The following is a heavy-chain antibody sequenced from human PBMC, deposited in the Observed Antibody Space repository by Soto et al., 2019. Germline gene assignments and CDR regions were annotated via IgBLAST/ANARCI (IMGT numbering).Heavy chain of an antibody. J-gene: IGHJ4*02. D-gene: IGHD1-1*01. CDR2: IYFDGITT. V-gene: IGHV3-74*01. CDR3: TRGPRSTSTGTGAF. Sequence: PGGSLRLSCTASGFTFNTHWMHWVRQAPGKGLVWVSRIYFDGITTNYADSVKGRFTISRDNAKNTLYLQMNDLRAEDTAVYYCTRGPRSTSTGTGAFWGQGTLVTVSS. CDR1: GFTFNTHW.